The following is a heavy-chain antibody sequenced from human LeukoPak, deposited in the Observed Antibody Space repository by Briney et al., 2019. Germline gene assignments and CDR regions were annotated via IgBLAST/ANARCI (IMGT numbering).Heavy chain of an antibody. D-gene: IGHD3-10*01. CDR2: FVGSGASV. Sequence: GGSLRLSCAASGFTFGTYGMSWVRQAPGKGLEWLSTFVGSGASVYYADSVKGRFTVSRDNSKNTLYLQITSMRVEATAVYYCAKSGPYYYDYWGQGTMVTVSS. J-gene: IGHJ4*02. CDR1: GFTFGTYG. CDR3: AKSGPYYYDY. V-gene: IGHV3-23*01.